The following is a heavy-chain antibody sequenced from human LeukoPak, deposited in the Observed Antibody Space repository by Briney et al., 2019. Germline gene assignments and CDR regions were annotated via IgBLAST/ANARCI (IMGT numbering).Heavy chain of an antibody. CDR2: IHYSGST. D-gene: IGHD1-1*01. J-gene: IGHJ4*02. V-gene: IGHV4-59*12. CDR3: ARDGNAL. Sequence: PSETLSLTCTVSGGSISSYYWSWIRQPPGKGLEWIGYIHYSGSTTYNPSLKSRVTISVDTSKNQFSLKLRSVTAADTAVYYCARDGNALWGQGTLVTVSS. CDR1: GGSISSYY.